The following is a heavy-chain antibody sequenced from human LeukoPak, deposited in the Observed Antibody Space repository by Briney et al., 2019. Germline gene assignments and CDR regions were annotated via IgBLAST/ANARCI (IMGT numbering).Heavy chain of an antibody. D-gene: IGHD3-10*01. CDR1: GGSISSSDSY. V-gene: IGHV4-39*01. J-gene: IGHJ4*02. Sequence: SETLSLTCTVSGGSISSSDSYWAWDRQPPGKGLEWIGSICFSRTTYYNPSLKSRVTMSIDTSKNHFSLKVASVTAADTAVYYCGRHFPETGRDEQPLEYWGQGSLFTVSS. CDR3: GRHFPETGRDEQPLEY. CDR2: ICFSRTT.